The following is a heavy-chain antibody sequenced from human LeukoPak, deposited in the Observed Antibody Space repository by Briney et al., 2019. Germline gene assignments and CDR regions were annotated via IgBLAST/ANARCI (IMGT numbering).Heavy chain of an antibody. V-gene: IGHV1-18*01. D-gene: IGHD2-21*02. Sequence: ASENVCCTSAGNTCTNDSISGVRQAPGQGLELIGWISGYNGNTNYAQKVQGRVTMTTDTYTSTAYMELRNLRSDDTAVYYCARGGDCYSCYFDYWGQGTLVTVSS. J-gene: IGHJ4*02. CDR3: ARGGDCYSCYFDY. CDR1: GNTCTNDS. CDR2: ISGYNGNT.